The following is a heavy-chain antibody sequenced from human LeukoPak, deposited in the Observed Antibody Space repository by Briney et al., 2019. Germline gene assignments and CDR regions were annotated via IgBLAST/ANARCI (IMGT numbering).Heavy chain of an antibody. CDR3: ARDWFGNYAGFDY. CDR1: GYTXTSYY. CDR2: INPAGGSP. Sequence: ASVKVSCKASGYTXTSYYMHWVRQAPGQGLEWMGIINPAGGSPSYAQRFQGRVTMTRDTSTSTVYMDLSSLRSEDSAVYYCARDWFGNYAGFDYWGQGTLVTVSS. J-gene: IGHJ4*02. V-gene: IGHV1-46*01. D-gene: IGHD1-7*01.